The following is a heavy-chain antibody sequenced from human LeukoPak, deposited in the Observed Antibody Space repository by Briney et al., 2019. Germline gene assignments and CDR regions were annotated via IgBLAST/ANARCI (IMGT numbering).Heavy chain of an antibody. CDR3: AKDRARDYVGIFDY. CDR1: GFTFSSYS. J-gene: IGHJ4*02. D-gene: IGHD4-17*01. Sequence: PGGSLRLSCAASGFTFSSYSMNWVRQAPGKGLEWVSSISSSSSYIYYADSVKGRFTISRDNAMNSLYLQMNSLRAEDTAVYYCAKDRARDYVGIFDYWGQGTLVTVSS. V-gene: IGHV3-21*04. CDR2: ISSSSSYI.